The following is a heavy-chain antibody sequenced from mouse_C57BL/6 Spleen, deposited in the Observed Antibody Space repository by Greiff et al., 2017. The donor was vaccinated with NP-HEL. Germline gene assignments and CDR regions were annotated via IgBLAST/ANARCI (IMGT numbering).Heavy chain of an antibody. CDR1: GFTFSSYG. J-gene: IGHJ4*01. D-gene: IGHD2-3*01. CDR2: ISSGGSYT. Sequence: EVKLMESGGDLVKPGGSLKLSCAASGFTFSSYGMSWVRQTPDKRLEWVATISSGGSYTYYPDSVKGQFTISRDNAKNTLYLQMSSLKSEDTAMYYCARHEGTSIHMGIYDRGGYAMDYWGQGTSVTVSA. V-gene: IGHV5-6*01. CDR3: ARHEGTSIHMGIYDRGGYAMDY.